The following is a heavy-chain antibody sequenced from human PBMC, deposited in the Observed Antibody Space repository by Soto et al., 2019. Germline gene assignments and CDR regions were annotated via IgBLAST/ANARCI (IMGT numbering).Heavy chain of an antibody. D-gene: IGHD3-3*01. CDR3: AKDPAIFGVVITAGDY. V-gene: IGHV3-23*01. Sequence: EVQLLESGGGLVQPGGSLRLSCAACGFTFSSYAMSWVRQAPGKGLEWVSAISGSGGSTYYADSVKGRFTISRDNSKNTLYLQMNSLRADDTAVYYCAKDPAIFGVVITAGDYWGQGTLVTVSS. CDR1: GFTFSSYA. CDR2: ISGSGGST. J-gene: IGHJ4*02.